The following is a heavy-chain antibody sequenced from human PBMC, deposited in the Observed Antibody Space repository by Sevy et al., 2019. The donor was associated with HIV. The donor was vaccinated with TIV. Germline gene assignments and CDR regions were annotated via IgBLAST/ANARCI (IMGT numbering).Heavy chain of an antibody. CDR2: INTDNGNT. V-gene: IGHV1-3*04. CDR1: GFTFTSYA. J-gene: IGHJ6*03. Sequence: ASVKVSCKASGFTFTSYAMHWVRQAPGQRLEWMGWINTDNGNTKYSQRFRGRVTITRDTSASTAYMDLSSLRSEDTAVYYCARGDYYDSSVYNYYYYMDVWGKGTTVTVSS. CDR3: ARGDYYDSSVYNYYYYMDV. D-gene: IGHD3-22*01.